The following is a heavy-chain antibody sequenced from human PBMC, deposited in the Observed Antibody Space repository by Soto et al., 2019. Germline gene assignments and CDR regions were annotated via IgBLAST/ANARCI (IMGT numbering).Heavy chain of an antibody. CDR3: ARNSY. J-gene: IGHJ4*02. Sequence: EVQLVESGGGLVQPGGSLRLSCAASGFTFSNHWMSWVRQAPEKGLEWVANIKQDGSEKYYMDSVKGRFIIFRDNAKNSLYLQMNSLRAEDTAVYYCARNSYWGQGTLVTVSS. V-gene: IGHV3-7*01. CDR1: GFTFSNHW. CDR2: IKQDGSEK.